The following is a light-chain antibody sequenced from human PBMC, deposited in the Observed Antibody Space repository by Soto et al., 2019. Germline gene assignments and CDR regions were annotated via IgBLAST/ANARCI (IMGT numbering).Light chain of an antibody. CDR3: GTWDNSLIAAL. CDR2: DNN. CDR1: SSNIGNNY. Sequence: QSVLTQPPSVSAAPGQKVTISCSGSSSNIGNNYVSWYQQLPGTAPKLLIYDNNRRPSGVPDRFSGSKSGTSATLDITGLQTGDEADYYCGTWDNSLIAALFGGGTKVTVL. J-gene: IGLJ2*01. V-gene: IGLV1-51*01.